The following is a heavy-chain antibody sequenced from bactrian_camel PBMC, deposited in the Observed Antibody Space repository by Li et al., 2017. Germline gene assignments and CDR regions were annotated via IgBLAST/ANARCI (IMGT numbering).Heavy chain of an antibody. CDR2: IYTGDART. D-gene: IGHD5*01. CDR1: GGTEDGFY. V-gene: IGHV3S40*01. CDR3: AADLFRVTACGAGYVPDFPY. Sequence: DVQLVESGGGSVQAGGSVRLSCVTSGGTEDGFYVAWIRQVPGKEREGVAAIYTGDARTVYYADSVKGRFTISPDNEKNTVYLQMNSLKPEDTAVYYCAADLFRVTACGAGYVPDFPYRGRGTQVTV. J-gene: IGHJ6*01.